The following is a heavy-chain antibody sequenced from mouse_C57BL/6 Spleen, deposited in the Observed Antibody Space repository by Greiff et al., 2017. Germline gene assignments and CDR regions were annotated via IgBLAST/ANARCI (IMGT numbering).Heavy chain of an antibody. V-gene: IGHV5-17*01. CDR3: ARPTMVTSWFAY. Sequence: DVKLVESGGGLVKPGGSLKLSCAASGFTFSDYGMHWVRQAPEKGLEWVAYISSGSSTIYYADTVKGRFTISRDNAKNTLFLQMTSLRSEDTAMYYCARPTMVTSWFAYWGQGTLVTVSA. CDR1: GFTFSDYG. D-gene: IGHD2-9*01. CDR2: ISSGSSTI. J-gene: IGHJ3*01.